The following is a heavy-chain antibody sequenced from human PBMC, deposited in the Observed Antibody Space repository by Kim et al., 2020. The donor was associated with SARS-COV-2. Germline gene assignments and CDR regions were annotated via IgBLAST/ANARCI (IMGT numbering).Heavy chain of an antibody. Sequence: GESLKISCKGSGYTFTNYWIGWVRQMSGKGLEWMGIIYAGDSDTRYSPSFQGQVTISVDKSITTAYLQWSSLKASDTAIYYCARHTGSGSYHGAFDIWGQGKLVTVAS. D-gene: IGHD1-26*01. CDR1: GYTFTNYW. J-gene: IGHJ3*02. CDR2: IYAGDSDT. V-gene: IGHV5-51*01. CDR3: ARHTGSGSYHGAFDI.